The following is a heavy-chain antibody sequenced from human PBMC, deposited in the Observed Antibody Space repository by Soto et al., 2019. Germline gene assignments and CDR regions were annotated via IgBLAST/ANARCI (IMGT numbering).Heavy chain of an antibody. Sequence: QVQLVQSGAEVKKPGASVKVSCNASGYTFTSYGISWVRQAPGQGLEWMGWISAYNGNTNYAQKLQGRVTMTTDTSTSIAYMELMSLRSDDTAVYYCAITVPYGLGSYYNDRGLFTWRQGSLVTVSS. CDR2: ISAYNGNT. CDR1: GYTFTSYG. CDR3: AITVPYGLGSYYNDRGLFT. V-gene: IGHV1-18*01. J-gene: IGHJ5*02. D-gene: IGHD3-10*01.